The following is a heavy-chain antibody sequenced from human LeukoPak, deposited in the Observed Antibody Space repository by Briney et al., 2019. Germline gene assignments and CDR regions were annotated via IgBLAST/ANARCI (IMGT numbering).Heavy chain of an antibody. CDR2: INHSGST. V-gene: IGHV4-34*01. J-gene: IGHJ4*02. D-gene: IGHD6-13*01. CDR3: ARGRRWAAAAILY. Sequence: PSETLSLTCAVYGGSFSGYYWSWIRQTPGKGLEWIGEINHSGSTNYNPSLKSRVTISVDTSKNQFSLKLSSVTAADTAVYYCARGRRWAAAAILYWGQGTLVTVSS. CDR1: GGSFSGYY.